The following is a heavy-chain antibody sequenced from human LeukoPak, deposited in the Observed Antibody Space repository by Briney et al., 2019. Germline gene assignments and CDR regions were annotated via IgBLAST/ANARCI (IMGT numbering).Heavy chain of an antibody. CDR2: INHSGST. Sequence: SETLSLTCTVSGGSVSSGSYYWSWIRQPPGKGLEWIGEINHSGSTNYNPSLKSRVTISVDTSKNQFSLKLSSVTAADTAVYYCARVGAATYFDYWGQGTLVTVSS. V-gene: IGHV4-61*01. J-gene: IGHJ4*02. D-gene: IGHD1-26*01. CDR3: ARVGAATYFDY. CDR1: GGSVSSGSYY.